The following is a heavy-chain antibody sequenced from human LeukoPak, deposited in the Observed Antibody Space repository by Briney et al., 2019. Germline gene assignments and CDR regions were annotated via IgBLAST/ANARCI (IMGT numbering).Heavy chain of an antibody. CDR1: GYTFTSYG. CDR2: ISAYNGNT. J-gene: IGHJ4*02. D-gene: IGHD4-23*01. CDR3: ARGTVVNGFDY. Sequence: ASVKVSCKASGYTFTSYGISWVRQAPGQGLEWMGWISAYNGNTSYAQKFQGRVTMTRDTSTSTVYVELSSLRSEDTAVYYCARGTVVNGFDYWGQGTLVTVSS. V-gene: IGHV1-18*01.